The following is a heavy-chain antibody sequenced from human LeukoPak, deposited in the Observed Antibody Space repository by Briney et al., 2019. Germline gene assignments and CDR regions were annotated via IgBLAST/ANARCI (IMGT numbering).Heavy chain of an antibody. CDR2: IRYDGSNK. D-gene: IGHD4-11*01. J-gene: IGHJ4*02. V-gene: IGHV3-30*02. CDR3: AKDFDSNYAPGVLGY. CDR1: GFTFSSYG. Sequence: GGSLRLSCAASGFTFSSYGMHWVRQAPGKGLEWVVFIRYDGSNKYYADSVKGRFTISRDNSKNTLYLQMNSLRAEDTAVYYCAKDFDSNYAPGVLGYWGQGTLVTVSS.